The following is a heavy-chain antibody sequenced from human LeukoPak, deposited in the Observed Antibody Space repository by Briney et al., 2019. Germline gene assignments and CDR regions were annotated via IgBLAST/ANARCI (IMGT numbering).Heavy chain of an antibody. CDR2: IDAGNGKT. J-gene: IGHJ4*02. CDR3: AKARWTSTGTTYYLDS. CDR1: GYTFTRFA. D-gene: IGHD4-17*01. V-gene: IGHV1-3*01. Sequence: ASVKVSCKAFGYTFTRFAVQWVRRAPGQRLEWMGWIDAGNGKTKYSQEFQGRVTITRDTSATTSYMKLSSLRSEDTAVYYCAKARWTSTGTTYYLDSWGQGTLVTVSS.